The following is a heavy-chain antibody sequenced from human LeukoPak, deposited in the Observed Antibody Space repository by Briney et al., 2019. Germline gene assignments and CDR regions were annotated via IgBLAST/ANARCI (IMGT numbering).Heavy chain of an antibody. D-gene: IGHD3-9*01. CDR2: IITSSRYI. J-gene: IGHJ4*02. CDR1: GFTFSSYY. CDR3: ARDYDILHGNHHYFDY. Sequence: GGSLRLSCAASGFTFSSYYMNWVRQAPGKGLEWVSSIITSSRYIYYADSVKGRFTLSRDNTKNSLYLQMNSLRAEDTAVYYCARDYDILHGNHHYFDYWGQGTLVTVSS. V-gene: IGHV3-21*04.